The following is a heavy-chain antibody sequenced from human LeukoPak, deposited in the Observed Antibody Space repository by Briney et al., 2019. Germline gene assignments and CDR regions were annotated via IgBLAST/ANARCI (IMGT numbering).Heavy chain of an antibody. CDR2: INHSGST. J-gene: IGHJ4*02. V-gene: IGHV4-34*01. CDR1: GGSFSDYY. CDR3: AGSIAARLDY. D-gene: IGHD6-6*01. Sequence: SETLSLTCAVYGGSFSDYYWSWIRQPPGKGLEWIGEINHSGSTNYNPSLKSRVTISVDTSKNQFSLKLSSVTAADTAVYYCAGSIAARLDYRGQGTLVTVSS.